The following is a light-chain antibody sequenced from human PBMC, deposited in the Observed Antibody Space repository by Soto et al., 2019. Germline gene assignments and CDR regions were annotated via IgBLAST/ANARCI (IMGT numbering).Light chain of an antibody. CDR1: QSVSSSY. Sequence: EIVLTQSPGTLSLSPGERATLSCRASQSVSSSYLAWYQQKPGQAPRLLIYGASSRATGNPDRFSGSGSGTDFTLTISRMEPEDFALYYCQQYGSSPRTFGLWTKVEIK. CDR2: GAS. V-gene: IGKV3-20*01. CDR3: QQYGSSPRT. J-gene: IGKJ1*01.